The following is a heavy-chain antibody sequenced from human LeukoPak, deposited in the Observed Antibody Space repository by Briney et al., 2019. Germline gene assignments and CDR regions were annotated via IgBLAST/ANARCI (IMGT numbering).Heavy chain of an antibody. V-gene: IGHV4-34*01. J-gene: IGHJ4*02. CDR3: ARRRRITMIVVGHFDY. Sequence: SETLSLTCAVYGGSFSGYYWSWIRQPPGKGLEWIGEINHSGSTNYSPSLKSRVTISVDTSKNQFSLKLSSVTAADTAVYYCARRRRITMIVVGHFDYWGQGTLVTVSS. CDR1: GGSFSGYY. CDR2: INHSGST. D-gene: IGHD3-22*01.